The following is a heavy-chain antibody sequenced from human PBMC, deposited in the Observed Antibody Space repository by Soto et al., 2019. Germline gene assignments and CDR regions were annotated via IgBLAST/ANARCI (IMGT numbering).Heavy chain of an antibody. J-gene: IGHJ4*02. CDR2: IIPNSGAT. V-gene: IGHV1-2*04. Sequence: ASVKVSCKASGYTFTGYYMHWVRQAPGQGLEWMGWIIPNSGATNYAQKFQGWVTMTRDTSTSTAYMELSSLRSEDTAVYYCARLNYYGSERRQLTIDYWGQGTLVTVSS. CDR3: ARLNYYGSERRQLTIDY. D-gene: IGHD3-10*01. CDR1: GYTFTGYY.